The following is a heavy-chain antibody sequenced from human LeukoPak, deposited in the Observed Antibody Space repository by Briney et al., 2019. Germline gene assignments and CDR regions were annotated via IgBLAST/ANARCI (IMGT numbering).Heavy chain of an antibody. D-gene: IGHD3-10*01. CDR3: ARDPRGDGSGSYYDY. CDR2: ISSNGGST. V-gene: IGHV3-64*01. CDR1: GFTFSSYA. J-gene: IGHJ4*02. Sequence: GGSLRLSCAASGFTFSSYAMHWVRQAPGKGLEYVSAISSNGGSTYYANSVKGRFTISRDNSKNTLYLQMGSLRAEDMAVYYCARDPRGDGSGSYYDYWGQGTLVTVSS.